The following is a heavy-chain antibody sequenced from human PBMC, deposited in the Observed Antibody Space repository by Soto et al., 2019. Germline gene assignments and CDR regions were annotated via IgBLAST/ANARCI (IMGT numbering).Heavy chain of an antibody. CDR2: IYWDNDR. V-gene: IGHV2-5*02. J-gene: IGHJ5*02. CDR1: GFSLSTSGVG. CDR3: AHRVPYSSYWDVGWFDT. D-gene: IGHD2-21*01. Sequence: QITLKESGPTLVEPTQTLTLTCSFSGFSLSTSGVGVGWLRQAPGKALECLGIIYWDNDRRYNPSLKKRLTLTKDTSNNQVIHTMTYMEPMDTAAYYRAHRVPYSSYWDVGWFDTWGQGTLVTVS.